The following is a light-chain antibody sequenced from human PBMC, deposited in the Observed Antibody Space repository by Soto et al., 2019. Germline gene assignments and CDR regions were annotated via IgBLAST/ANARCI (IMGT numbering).Light chain of an antibody. V-gene: IGLV1-40*01. Sequence: QSVLTQPPSVSGAPGQRVTISFTGISSNIGAGYDVHWYQQLPGTAPKLLIYGNSNRPSGVPDRFSGSKSGTSASLSITGLQAEDEADYYCQSYDSSLRGSVFGGGTQLTVL. CDR3: QSYDSSLRGSV. CDR2: GNS. J-gene: IGLJ3*02. CDR1: SSNIGAGYD.